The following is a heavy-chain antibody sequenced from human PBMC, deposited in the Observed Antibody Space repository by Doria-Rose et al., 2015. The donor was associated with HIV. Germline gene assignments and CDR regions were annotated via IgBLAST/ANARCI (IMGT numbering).Heavy chain of an antibody. CDR2: IFSDDER. V-gene: IGHV2-26*01. D-gene: IGHD6-13*01. J-gene: IGHJ4*02. Sequence: QITLKESGPVLVKPTETLTLTCTASGVSLSSPGMGVSWIRQPPGKALEWPANIFSDDERSYKASLKSRLTISRGTSKSQVVLTMTDMDPVDTATYYCARIKSSRWYHKYYFDFWGQGTLVIVS. CDR3: ARIKSSRWYHKYYFDF. CDR1: GVSLSSPGMG.